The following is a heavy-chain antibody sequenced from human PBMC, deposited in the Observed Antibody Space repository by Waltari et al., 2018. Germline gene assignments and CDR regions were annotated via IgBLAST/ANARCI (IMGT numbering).Heavy chain of an antibody. CDR3: ASWALAARPEDDY. CDR1: GFTFSSYS. J-gene: IGHJ4*02. Sequence: EVQLVESGGGLVQPGGSLRLSCAASGFTFSSYSMNWVRQAPGKGLGWVSYISSSSSTIYYADSVKGRFTISRDNAKNSLYLQMNSLRAEDTAVYYCASWALAARPEDDYWGQGTLVTVSS. V-gene: IGHV3-48*01. D-gene: IGHD6-6*01. CDR2: ISSSSSTI.